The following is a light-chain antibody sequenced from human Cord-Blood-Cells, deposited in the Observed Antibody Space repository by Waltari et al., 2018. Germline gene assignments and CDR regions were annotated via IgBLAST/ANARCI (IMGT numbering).Light chain of an antibody. CDR3: QQYGRSPPLT. Sequence: IVSTQSTGTLSLPTGERATHPRRASQSVSRRYLAWYQQKPSQAPRLLIYGASSMATGIPDRFSGSGSETDFTLTISRLEPEDFTVYYCQQYGRSPPLTFGGGTKV. CDR1: QSVSRRY. CDR2: GAS. J-gene: IGKJ4*01. V-gene: IGKV3-20*01.